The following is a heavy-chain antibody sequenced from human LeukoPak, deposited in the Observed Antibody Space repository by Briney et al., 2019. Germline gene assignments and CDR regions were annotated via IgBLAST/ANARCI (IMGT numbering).Heavy chain of an antibody. Sequence: PSETLSLTCTVSGGSMSSYYWSWIRQPPGKGLEWIGYIYYSGSTKYNPSLKSRVTISVDTSKNQFSLKLSSVTAADTAVYYCARGARAGYNLDPFDYWGQGTLVTVSS. J-gene: IGHJ4*02. CDR3: ARGARAGYNLDPFDY. CDR1: GGSMSSYY. CDR2: IYYSGST. D-gene: IGHD5-24*01. V-gene: IGHV4-59*08.